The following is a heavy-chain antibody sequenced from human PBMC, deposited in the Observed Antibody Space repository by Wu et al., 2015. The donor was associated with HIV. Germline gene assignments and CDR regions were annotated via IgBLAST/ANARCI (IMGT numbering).Heavy chain of an antibody. CDR2: ISAYNGNT. J-gene: IGHJ6*02. CDR3: ARDLYCGGDCYSKYYYYGMDV. V-gene: IGHV1-18*01. D-gene: IGHD2-21*02. CDR1: GYTFTSYG. Sequence: QVQLVQSGAEVKKPGASVKVSCKASGYTFTSYGISWVRQAPGQGLEWMGWISAYNGNTNYAQKLQGRVTMTTDTSTSTAYMELRSLRSDDTAVYYCARDLYCGGDCYSKYYYYGMDVWGQGTTVTVSS.